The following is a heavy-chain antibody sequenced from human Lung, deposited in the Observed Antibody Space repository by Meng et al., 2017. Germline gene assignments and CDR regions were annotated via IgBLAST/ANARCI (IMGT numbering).Heavy chain of an antibody. CDR1: GVTFSTYS. D-gene: IGHD4-17*01. V-gene: IGHV3-21*01. CDR2: INSGSNYI. J-gene: IGHJ4*02. CDR3: ARGVDITVTKYHFDY. Sequence: EVQLVESGGGLVKPGGSPRPSCAASGVTFSTYSMNRVRQAPGKGLEWVSSINSGSNYIYYAHSVKGRFTISRDSAKNSVYLQMNSLRAEDTAVYYCARGVDITVTKYHFDYWGQGILVTVSS.